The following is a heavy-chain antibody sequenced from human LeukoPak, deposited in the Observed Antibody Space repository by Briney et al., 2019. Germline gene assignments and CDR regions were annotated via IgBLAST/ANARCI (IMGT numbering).Heavy chain of an antibody. J-gene: IGHJ4*02. D-gene: IGHD3-3*01. CDR1: GYTFTSYG. CDR3: ARGGLNDDFWSGYYLGGAPHDY. Sequence: ASVKVSCKASGYTFTSYGISWVRQAPGQGLEWMGWISAYNGNTNYAQELQGRVTMTTDTSTSTAYMELRSLRSDDTAVYYCARGGLNDDFWSGYYLGGAPHDYWGQGTLVTVSS. V-gene: IGHV1-18*01. CDR2: ISAYNGNT.